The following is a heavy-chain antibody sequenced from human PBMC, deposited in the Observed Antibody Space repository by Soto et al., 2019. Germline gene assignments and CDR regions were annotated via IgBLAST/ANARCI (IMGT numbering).Heavy chain of an antibody. Sequence: ASVKVSCKVSGYTLTELSMHWVRQAPGKGLEWMGGFDPEDGETIYAQKFQGRVTMTEDTSTDTAYMELSSLRSEDTAVYYCATNGEYSSSRYYMDVWGKGTTVTVSS. CDR2: FDPEDGET. J-gene: IGHJ6*03. CDR3: ATNGEYSSSRYYMDV. V-gene: IGHV1-24*01. D-gene: IGHD6-6*01. CDR1: GYTLTELS.